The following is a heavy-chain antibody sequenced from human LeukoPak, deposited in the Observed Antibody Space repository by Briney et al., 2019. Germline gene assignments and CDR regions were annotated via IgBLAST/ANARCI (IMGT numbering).Heavy chain of an antibody. J-gene: IGHJ4*02. D-gene: IGHD3-10*02. Sequence: GASVTVSCKASGYTFTSYDINWVRQATGQGFEWMGWMNPNSGNTGYAQKFQGRVTMTRNTSISTAYMELSSLRSEDTAVYYCALFGELTYGFDYWGQGTLVTVSS. CDR2: MNPNSGNT. CDR1: GYTFTSYD. CDR3: ALFGELTYGFDY. V-gene: IGHV1-8*02.